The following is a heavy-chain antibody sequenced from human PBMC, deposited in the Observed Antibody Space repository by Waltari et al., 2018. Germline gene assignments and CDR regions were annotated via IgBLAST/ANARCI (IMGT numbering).Heavy chain of an antibody. CDR1: GGSISSYY. CDR2: IYYSGST. V-gene: IGHV4-59*01. CDR3: ARVPRGGGDYRIRSFGYYYYMDV. D-gene: IGHD4-17*01. Sequence: QVQLQESGPGLVKPSETLSLTCTVSGGSISSYYWSWIRQPPGKGLAWIGYIYYSGSTNYNPSLKSRVTISVDTSKNQFSLKLSSVTAADTAVYYCARVPRGGGDYRIRSFGYYYYMDVWGKGTTVTVSS. J-gene: IGHJ6*03.